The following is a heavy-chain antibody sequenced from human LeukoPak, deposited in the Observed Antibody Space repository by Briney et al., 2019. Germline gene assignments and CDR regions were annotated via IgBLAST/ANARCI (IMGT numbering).Heavy chain of an antibody. V-gene: IGHV3-23*01. Sequence: GGSLRLSCAASGFTFSSYAMSWVRQAPGKGLEWVSAISGAGGSTYYADSVKGRFTISRDNSKNTLYLQMNSLRAEDTAVYYCARYSSSWYYFDYWGQGTLVTVSS. CDR3: ARYSSSWYYFDY. CDR2: ISGAGGST. J-gene: IGHJ4*02. D-gene: IGHD6-13*01. CDR1: GFTFSSYA.